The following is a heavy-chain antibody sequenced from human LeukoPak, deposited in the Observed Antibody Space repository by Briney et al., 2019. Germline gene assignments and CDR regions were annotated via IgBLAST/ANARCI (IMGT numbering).Heavy chain of an antibody. CDR2: IYTTGST. V-gene: IGHV4-61*02. CDR3: TGGAYGSGSHASWFDP. J-gene: IGHJ5*02. D-gene: IGHD3-10*01. Sequence: SETLSLTCTVSGGSISSGDYYWSWIRQPAGKGLEWIGRIYTTGSTNYNPSLKSRVTISVDKSKNQLSLNLSSVTAADTAVYYCTGGAYGSGSHASWFDPWGQGILVT. CDR1: GGSISSGDYY.